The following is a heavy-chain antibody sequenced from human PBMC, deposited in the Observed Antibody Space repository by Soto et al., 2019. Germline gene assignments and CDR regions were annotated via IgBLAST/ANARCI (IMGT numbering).Heavy chain of an antibody. CDR2: INPTSGSA. J-gene: IGHJ6*02. V-gene: IGHV1-46*03. CDR3: ARGNDLPYYYYGLDV. CDR1: GYTFTTYY. D-gene: IGHD1-1*01. Sequence: QVQLVQSGAEVKKPGASVKVSCKASGYTFTTYYIHWVRQAPGQGLEWMGIINPTSGSAGYAQKFQVSVTMTRDTLTSTFYMELSSLRSEDTAVYYCARGNDLPYYYYGLDVWGQGTTVTVSS.